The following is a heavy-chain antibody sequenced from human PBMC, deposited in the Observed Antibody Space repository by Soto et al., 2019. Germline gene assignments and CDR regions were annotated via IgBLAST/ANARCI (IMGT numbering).Heavy chain of an antibody. CDR2: IIPIFGTA. CDR1: GGTFSSYA. Sequence: VASVKVSCKASGGTFSSYAISWVRQAPGQGLEWMGGIIPIFGTANYAQKFQGRVTITADESTSTAYMELSSLRSEDTAVYYCARKGGYSGYDLYYYYYGMDVWGQGTTVTVSS. J-gene: IGHJ6*02. D-gene: IGHD5-12*01. V-gene: IGHV1-69*13. CDR3: ARKGGYSGYDLYYYYYGMDV.